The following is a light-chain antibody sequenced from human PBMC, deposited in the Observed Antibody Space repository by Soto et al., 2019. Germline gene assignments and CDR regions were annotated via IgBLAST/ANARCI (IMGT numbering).Light chain of an antibody. Sequence: EIVLTQSPGTLSLSPGERATLSCRASQSVISSYLAWYQQKSGQAPRLFIYGASNRATGIPHRFSRSGSGTDFTLTICSLEPEDLGDYYCKQYGSSLWTGAQGTKADVK. J-gene: IGKJ1*01. CDR2: GAS. CDR3: KQYGSSLWT. CDR1: QSVISSY. V-gene: IGKV3-20*01.